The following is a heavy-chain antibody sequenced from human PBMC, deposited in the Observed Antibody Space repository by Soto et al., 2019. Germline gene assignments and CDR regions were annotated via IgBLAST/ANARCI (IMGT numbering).Heavy chain of an antibody. J-gene: IGHJ5*02. V-gene: IGHV4-31*03. Sequence: QVQLQESGPGLVKPSQTLSLTCTVSGGSISSGGYYWSWIRQHPGKGLEWIGYIYYSGSTYYNPSXXXRVTIAVDTSXXQXSXXLSSVTAADTAVYYCARATINYDLLTGYYPNWFDPWGQGTLVTVSS. CDR3: ARATINYDLLTGYYPNWFDP. D-gene: IGHD3-9*01. CDR2: IYYSGST. CDR1: GGSISSGGYY.